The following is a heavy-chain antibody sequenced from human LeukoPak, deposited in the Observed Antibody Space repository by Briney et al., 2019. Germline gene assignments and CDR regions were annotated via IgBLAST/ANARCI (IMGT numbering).Heavy chain of an antibody. D-gene: IGHD2-2*01. Sequence: SETLSLACAVYGGSFSGYYWSWIRQPPGKGLEWIGEINHSGSTNYNPSLKSRVTISVDTSKNQFSLKLSSVTAADTAVYYCAMTTMYCSSTSCYAPWGGRYYYYGMDVWGQGTTDTVSS. CDR2: INHSGST. J-gene: IGHJ6*02. CDR1: GGSFSGYY. V-gene: IGHV4-34*01. CDR3: AMTTMYCSSTSCYAPWGGRYYYYGMDV.